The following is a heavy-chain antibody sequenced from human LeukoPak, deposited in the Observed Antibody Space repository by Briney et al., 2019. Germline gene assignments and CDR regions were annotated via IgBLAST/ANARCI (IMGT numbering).Heavy chain of an antibody. CDR1: GYTFTSYD. CDR2: MNPNSGNT. J-gene: IGHJ4*02. V-gene: IGHV1-8*03. D-gene: IGHD5-12*01. CDR3: ARALYSGYDSTFDY. Sequence: ASVKVSCKASGYTFTSYDINWVRQATGQGLEWMGWMNPNSGNTGYAQKFQGRVTITRNTSISTAYMELSSLRSEDTAVYYCARALYSGYDSTFDYWGQGTLVTVSS.